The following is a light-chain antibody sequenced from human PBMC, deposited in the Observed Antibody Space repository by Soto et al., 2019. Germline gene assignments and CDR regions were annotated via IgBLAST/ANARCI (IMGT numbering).Light chain of an antibody. Sequence: QTVVTQEPSFSVSPGGTVTLTCGLSSGPVFTSSYPNWYQQTPGKAPRTLIFNTNTRSSGVPDRFSGSNLGDKAALTITGAQADDDSYYYCLLYLGGGIWVFGGGTKLTVL. CDR3: LLYLGGGIWV. J-gene: IGLJ3*02. V-gene: IGLV8-61*01. CDR2: NTN. CDR1: SGPVFTSSY.